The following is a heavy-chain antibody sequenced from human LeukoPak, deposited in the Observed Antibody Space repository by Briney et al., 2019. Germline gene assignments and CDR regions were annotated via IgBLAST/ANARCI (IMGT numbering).Heavy chain of an antibody. CDR2: IEGDGSRT. Sequence: PGGSLRLSCAASGSTFSTSWMHWVRQAPGKGLVWVSRIEGDGSRTSYADSVKGRFTISRDNAKNTLYLQMNSLRAEDTAMYYCARASNYFDSRGLHWFDPWGQGTLVTVSS. V-gene: IGHV3-74*01. J-gene: IGHJ5*02. D-gene: IGHD3-22*01. CDR3: ARASNYFDSRGLHWFDP. CDR1: GSTFSTSW.